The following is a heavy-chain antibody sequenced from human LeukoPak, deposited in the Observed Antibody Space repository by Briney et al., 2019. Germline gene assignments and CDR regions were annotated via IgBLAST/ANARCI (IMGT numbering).Heavy chain of an antibody. J-gene: IGHJ4*02. D-gene: IGHD6-13*01. Sequence: ASVKVSRKASGGTFSSYAISWVRQAPGQGLEWMGGIIPIFGTANYAQKFQGRVTITADKSTSTAYMELSSLRSEDTAVYYCASRDSSWSFDYWGQGTLVTVSS. V-gene: IGHV1-69*06. CDR3: ASRDSSWSFDY. CDR2: IIPIFGTA. CDR1: GGTFSSYA.